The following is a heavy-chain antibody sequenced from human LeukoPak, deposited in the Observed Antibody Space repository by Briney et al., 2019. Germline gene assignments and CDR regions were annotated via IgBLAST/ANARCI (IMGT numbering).Heavy chain of an antibody. CDR1: GYTLTELS. V-gene: IGHV1-24*01. Sequence: ASVKVSCKVSGYTLTELSMHWVRQAPGKGLEWMGGFDPEDGETIYAQKFQGRVTMTRDTSISTAYMELSRLRSDDTAVYYCAREGVVVVVPAAFKMDVWGKGTTVTVSS. J-gene: IGHJ6*04. CDR2: FDPEDGET. D-gene: IGHD2-2*01. CDR3: AREGVVVVVPAAFKMDV.